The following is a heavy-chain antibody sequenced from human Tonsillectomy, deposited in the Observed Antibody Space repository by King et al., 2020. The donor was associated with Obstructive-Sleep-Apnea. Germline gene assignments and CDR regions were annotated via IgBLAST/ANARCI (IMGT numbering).Heavy chain of an antibody. V-gene: IGHV3-48*01. Sequence: VQMVESGGGLVQPGGSLRLSCVASGFPFNGYTMMWVRQAPGKGLEWLAYISSSADSIYYGDSVKGRFTVSRDNAKNSLFLQMNSLRVEDTAVYYCARDGGRSSDNDYWGQGTLVTVSS. CDR1: GFPFNGYT. CDR3: ARDGGRSSDNDY. J-gene: IGHJ4*02. CDR2: ISSSADSI. D-gene: IGHD3-10*01.